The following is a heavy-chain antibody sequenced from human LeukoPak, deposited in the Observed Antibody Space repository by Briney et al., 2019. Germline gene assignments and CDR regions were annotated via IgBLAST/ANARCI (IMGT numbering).Heavy chain of an antibody. Sequence: SVKVSCKASGGTFSSYAISWVRQAPGQGLEWMGRIIPILGIANYAQKFQGRVTITADKSTSTAYMELSSLRSEDTAVYYCARMFVVVVAATGADAFDIWGQGTMVTVSS. CDR2: IIPILGIA. D-gene: IGHD2-15*01. J-gene: IGHJ3*02. V-gene: IGHV1-69*04. CDR3: ARMFVVVVAATGADAFDI. CDR1: GGTFSSYA.